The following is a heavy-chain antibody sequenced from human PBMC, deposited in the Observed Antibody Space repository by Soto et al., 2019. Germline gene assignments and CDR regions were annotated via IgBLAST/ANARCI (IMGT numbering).Heavy chain of an antibody. CDR2: INPNSGGT. CDR1: GYTFTCYY. CDR3: ARSVLRFLEWLPTPRYYYGMDV. J-gene: IGHJ6*02. V-gene: IGHV1-2*04. Sequence: ASVKVSCKASGYTFTCYYMHWVRQAPGQGLEWMGWINPNSGGTNYAQKFQGWVTMTRDTSISTAYMELSRLRSDDTAVYYCARSVLRFLEWLPTPRYYYGMDVWGQGTTVTVS. D-gene: IGHD3-3*01.